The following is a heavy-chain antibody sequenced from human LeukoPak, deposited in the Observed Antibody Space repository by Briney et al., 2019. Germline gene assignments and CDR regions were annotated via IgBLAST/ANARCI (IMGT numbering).Heavy chain of an antibody. V-gene: IGHV1-69*13. Sequence: SVKVSCKASGGTFSNYAISSVRQAPGQGLEWMGGIIPLFGTANYAQRFQGRVTLTADESTSPAYMALSSLRSEDTAIYYCARARIPFAVVIPWDYWGQGTLVTVSS. D-gene: IGHD3-3*01. CDR2: IIPLFGTA. CDR3: ARARIPFAVVIPWDY. J-gene: IGHJ4*02. CDR1: GGTFSNYA.